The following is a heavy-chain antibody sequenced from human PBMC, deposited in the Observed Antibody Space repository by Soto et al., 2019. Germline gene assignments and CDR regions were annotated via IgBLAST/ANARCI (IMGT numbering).Heavy chain of an antibody. V-gene: IGHV1-18*01. CDR1: GYTFTSYG. J-gene: IGHJ4*02. CDR3: ARDWLVGPNPGDY. D-gene: IGHD1-26*01. CDR2: ISAYNGNT. Sequence: QVQLLQSGGEVKKPGASVKVSCKASGYTFTSYGINWVRQAPGQGLEWMGWISAYNGNTNYAQNLQGRVTMTSDTSTSTAYRELRSLRSDDTAVYYCARDWLVGPNPGDYWGQGTLVTVSS.